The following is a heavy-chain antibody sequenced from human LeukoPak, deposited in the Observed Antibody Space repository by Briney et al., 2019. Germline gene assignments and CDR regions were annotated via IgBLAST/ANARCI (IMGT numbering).Heavy chain of an antibody. CDR3: AKDRDGYNSGRYFDY. CDR1: GFTFSSYA. V-gene: IGHV3-23*01. J-gene: IGHJ4*02. D-gene: IGHD5-24*01. CDR2: ISGSGAST. Sequence: PGGSLRLSCAASGFTFSSYAMTWVRKAPGKGLEWVSAISGSGASTYFADSVKGRFTISRDNSKNTLYLQMNSLRAEDTAVYYCAKDRDGYNSGRYFDYWGQRTLVTVSS.